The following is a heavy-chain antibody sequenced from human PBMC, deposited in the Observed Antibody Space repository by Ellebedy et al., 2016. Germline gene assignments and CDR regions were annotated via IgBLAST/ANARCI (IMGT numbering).Heavy chain of an antibody. CDR3: AKWNGGWYAFEV. V-gene: IGHV4-59*01. CDR1: GGSLTSDY. D-gene: IGHD6-19*01. Sequence: SETLSLTCNVSGGSLTSDYWNWIRRPPGKGLEWIGYVFHTGTTNYNPSLNSRVTMSVDTSKSQFSLRLTSVTAADTAVYYCAKWNGGWYAFEVWGQGTMVTVSS. J-gene: IGHJ3*01. CDR2: VFHTGTT.